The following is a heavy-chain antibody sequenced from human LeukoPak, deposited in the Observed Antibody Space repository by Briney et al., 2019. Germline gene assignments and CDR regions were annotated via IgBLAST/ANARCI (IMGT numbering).Heavy chain of an antibody. D-gene: IGHD4-23*01. J-gene: IGHJ3*02. V-gene: IGHV1-2*02. CDR1: GYTFTGYY. CDR2: INPNSGGT. CDR3: ARKIDYGGNPRGFAFDI. Sequence: ASVKVSCKASGYTFTGYYMHWVRQAPGQGLEWMGWINPNSGGTNYAQKFQGRVTMTRGTSISTAYMELSRLRSDDTAVYYCARKIDYGGNPRGFAFDIWGQGTMVTVSS.